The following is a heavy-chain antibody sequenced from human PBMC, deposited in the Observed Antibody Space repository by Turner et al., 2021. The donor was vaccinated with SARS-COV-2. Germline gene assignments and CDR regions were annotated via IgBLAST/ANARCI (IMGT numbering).Heavy chain of an antibody. J-gene: IGHJ3*02. CDR1: AGTFSSYT. D-gene: IGHD3-22*01. Sequence: QVQLVQSGAEVKKPGSSVKVSCTASAGTFSSYTISWVRQAPGQGLEWMGRIIPILGIPNYAQKVQGRVTITADKSTSTAYMELSSLRSEDTAVYYCARDLPYYYDSSGLTSDAFDIWGQGTMVTVSS. CDR2: IIPILGIP. CDR3: ARDLPYYYDSSGLTSDAFDI. V-gene: IGHV1-69*08.